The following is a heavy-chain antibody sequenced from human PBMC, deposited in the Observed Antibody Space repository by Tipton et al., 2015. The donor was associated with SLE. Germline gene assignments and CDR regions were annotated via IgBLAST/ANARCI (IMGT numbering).Heavy chain of an antibody. Sequence: TLSLTCTVSGGSISSYYWSWIRQPAGKGLEWIGRIYTSGSTNYNPSLKSRVTISVDTSKNQFSLKLSSVTAADTAVYYCARDNPLTYYYDSSGYYSYGMDVWGQGTTVTVSS. D-gene: IGHD3-22*01. V-gene: IGHV4-4*07. CDR1: GGSISSYY. CDR3: ARDNPLTYYYDSSGYYSYGMDV. J-gene: IGHJ6*02. CDR2: IYTSGST.